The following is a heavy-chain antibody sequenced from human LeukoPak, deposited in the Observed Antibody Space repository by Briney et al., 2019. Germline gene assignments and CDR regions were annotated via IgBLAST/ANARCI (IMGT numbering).Heavy chain of an antibody. V-gene: IGHV4-39*02. D-gene: IGHD6-13*01. Sequence: SETLSLTCTVCGGSLSSSRYYWGWIRQPPGKGLEWIRCIYYSGSTYYNPSFKSQVTIPVDTSKNHFSLRLSAVTAADTALYYWARRPIAAAGGWFDPWGQGTLVTVSS. CDR1: GGSLSSSRYY. CDR3: ARRPIAAAGGWFDP. J-gene: IGHJ5*02. CDR2: IYYSGST.